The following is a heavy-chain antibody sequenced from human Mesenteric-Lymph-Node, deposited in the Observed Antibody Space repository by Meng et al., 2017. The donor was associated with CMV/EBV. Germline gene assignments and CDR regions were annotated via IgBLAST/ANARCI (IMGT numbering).Heavy chain of an antibody. Sequence: GGVSGDSIISSDWWSWVRQPPGKGLEWIGEIFHSGSANYNPSLRGGVTMSVDTSKNQFFLTLTSVTAADTAVYYCARELRGSWFDSWGQGTLVTVSS. CDR3: ARELRGSWFDS. V-gene: IGHV4-4*02. J-gene: IGHJ5*01. CDR1: GDSIISSDW. D-gene: IGHD3-16*01. CDR2: IFHSGSA.